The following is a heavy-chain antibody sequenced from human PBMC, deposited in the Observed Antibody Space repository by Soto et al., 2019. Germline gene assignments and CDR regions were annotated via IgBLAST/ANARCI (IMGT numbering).Heavy chain of an antibody. D-gene: IGHD4-17*01. CDR3: AKAYGGYSHALVA. V-gene: IGHV1-3*01. CDR2: INAGNANT. J-gene: IGHJ5*02. Sequence: QVQLVQSGAEVKKPGASVKVSCKASGYTFTSYAIHWVRQAPGQRLEWMGWINAGNANTKYSQKFQGRVTITRDTSATTAYTELSSLRSEYTAGNYLAKAYGGYSHALVAWGQGTLV. CDR1: GYTFTSYA.